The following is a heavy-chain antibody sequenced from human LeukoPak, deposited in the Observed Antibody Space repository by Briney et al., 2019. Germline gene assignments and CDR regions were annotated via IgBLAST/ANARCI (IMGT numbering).Heavy chain of an antibody. CDR2: ISGGGGST. D-gene: IGHD3-3*01. CDR1: GFTFTSYS. Sequence: GGSLRLSCAASGFTFTSYSMNWVRQAPGKGLEWVSTISGGGGSTYYADSVKGRFTISRDNSKNTLYLQVNSLRAEDTAVYYCAKDWRAASYFDYWGQGTLVTVSS. V-gene: IGHV3-23*01. CDR3: AKDWRAASYFDY. J-gene: IGHJ4*02.